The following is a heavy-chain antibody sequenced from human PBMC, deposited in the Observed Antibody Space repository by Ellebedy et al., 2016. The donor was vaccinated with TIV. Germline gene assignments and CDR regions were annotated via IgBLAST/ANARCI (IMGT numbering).Heavy chain of an antibody. J-gene: IGHJ3*02. Sequence: GGSLRPSXVGFGFTFSDSVMHWVRQDPGKGLDWVAGISVDGRAVHYPDSVKGRFTISRDNAQNTVYLQMNSLRLEDTAVYYCVRGWYSSGHCDVFAMWGQGTIVTVSS. CDR3: VRGWYSSGHCDVFAM. D-gene: IGHD6-19*01. CDR2: ISVDGRAV. V-gene: IGHV3-30*03. CDR1: GFTFSDSV.